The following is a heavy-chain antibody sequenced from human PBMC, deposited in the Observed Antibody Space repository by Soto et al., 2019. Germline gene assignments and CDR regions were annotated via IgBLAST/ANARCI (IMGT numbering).Heavy chain of an antibody. CDR3: ARSSGSYYNAAFDI. CDR1: GGSISSGGYY. Sequence: SETLSLTCTVSGGSISSGGYYWSWFRQHPGKGLEWIAYIYYSGSTYYNPSLKSRVTISVDTSKNQFSLKLSSVTAADTAVYYCARSSGSYYNAAFDIWGQGTMVT. D-gene: IGHD3-10*01. V-gene: IGHV4-31*03. CDR2: IYYSGST. J-gene: IGHJ3*02.